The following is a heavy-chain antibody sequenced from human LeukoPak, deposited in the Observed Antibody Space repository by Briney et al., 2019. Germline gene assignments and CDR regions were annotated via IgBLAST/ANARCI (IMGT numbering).Heavy chain of an antibody. D-gene: IGHD1-26*01. V-gene: IGHV3-74*01. CDR2: INSDGSST. J-gene: IGHJ4*02. CDR1: GFTFSSYW. Sequence: GGSLRLSCAASGFTFSSYWMHWVHQAPGKGLMWVSRINSDGSSTTYADSVKGRFTISRDNAKNTLFLQMDSLRAEDTAVYYCAREGSGGIDYWGQGTLVTVSS. CDR3: AREGSGGIDY.